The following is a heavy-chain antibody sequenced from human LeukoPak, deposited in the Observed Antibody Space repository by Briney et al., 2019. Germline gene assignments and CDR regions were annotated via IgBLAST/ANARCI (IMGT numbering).Heavy chain of an antibody. CDR1: GYSISSGYY. V-gene: IGHV4-38-2*02. J-gene: IGHJ4*02. D-gene: IGHD6-19*01. Sequence: SETLSLTCTVSGYSISSGYYWGWIRQPPGKGLEWIGSIYHSGSTYYNPSLKSRVTISVDTSKNQFSLKLSSVTAADTAVYYCVRVMAGNFDYWGQGTLVTVSS. CDR3: VRVMAGNFDY. CDR2: IYHSGST.